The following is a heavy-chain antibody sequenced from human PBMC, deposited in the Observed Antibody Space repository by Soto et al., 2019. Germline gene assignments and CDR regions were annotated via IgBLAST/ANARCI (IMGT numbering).Heavy chain of an antibody. CDR3: ASYAIAALTDSSGWHDYHNGMDV. V-gene: IGHV4-39*01. Sequence: SETLSLTCTVSGGSISSSSYYWGWIRQPPGKGLEWIGSIYYSGSTYYNPSLKSRVTISVDTSKNQFSLKLSSVTAADTAVYYCASYAIAALTDSSGWHDYHNGMDVWGQGTTVTVSS. D-gene: IGHD6-19*01. CDR1: GGSISSSSYY. J-gene: IGHJ6*02. CDR2: IYYSGST.